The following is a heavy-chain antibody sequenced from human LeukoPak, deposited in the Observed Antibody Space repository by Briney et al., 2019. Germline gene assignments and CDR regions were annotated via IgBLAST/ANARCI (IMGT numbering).Heavy chain of an antibody. CDR1: GFTFSDYY. CDR3: ARAGELRYMDV. V-gene: IGHV3-11*04. D-gene: IGHD3-16*01. J-gene: IGHJ6*03. CDR2: IKGIGPTT. Sequence: TGGSLRLSCAASGFTFSDYYMSWIRQAPGKGLEWVSTIKGIGPTTYYADSLKGRFTISRDNAKNSLFLQMSSLRADDTAIYYCARAGELRYMDVWGKGTAVTVSS.